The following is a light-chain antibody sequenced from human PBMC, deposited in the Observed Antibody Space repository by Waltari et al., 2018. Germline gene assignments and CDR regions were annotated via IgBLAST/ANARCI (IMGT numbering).Light chain of an antibody. Sequence: EIVLTQSPATLSLSPGETATLSCRASQSVTTSLAWYQHNPGQAPRLLIYEASRRASGLPVRFSGSWSATDFTITSSRLEDEDVAEYYCQQRSNWYTFGQGTKLEI. V-gene: IGKV3-11*01. CDR2: EAS. CDR1: QSVTTS. J-gene: IGKJ2*01. CDR3: QQRSNWYT.